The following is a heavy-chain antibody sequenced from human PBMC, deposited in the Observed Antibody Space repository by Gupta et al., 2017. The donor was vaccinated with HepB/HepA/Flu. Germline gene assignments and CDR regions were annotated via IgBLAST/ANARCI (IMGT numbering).Heavy chain of an antibody. Sequence: EVQLLESGGGLVQPGGSVRLSCAASGFTFSRYAMSWVSPAPGKGLEWVSAIGGSGGNTYYADSVKGRFTISRDNSKNTLYLQMNSLRAEDTAVYYCAKFYNVGIQRRDAFDIWGQGTMVTVAS. J-gene: IGHJ3*02. CDR2: IGGSGGNT. CDR1: GFTFSRYA. CDR3: AKFYNVGIQRRDAFDI. D-gene: IGHD5-18*01. V-gene: IGHV3-23*01.